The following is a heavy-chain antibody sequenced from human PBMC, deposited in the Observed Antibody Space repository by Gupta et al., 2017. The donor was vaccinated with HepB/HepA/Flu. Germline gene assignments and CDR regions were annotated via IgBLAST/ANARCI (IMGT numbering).Heavy chain of an antibody. Sequence: EVQLVESGGGLVQPGGSLRLSCAASGFTFNSHWMNWVRQAPGKGLEWVANIKQDGSEKKYVDSVKGRFTISRDNAKDSLYLQMDSLRAEDTAVYYCARGSGSTTRALDIWGQGTMVTVSS. CDR3: ARGSGSTTRALDI. J-gene: IGHJ3*02. D-gene: IGHD2-2*01. CDR1: GFTFNSHW. V-gene: IGHV3-7*01. CDR2: IKQDGSEK.